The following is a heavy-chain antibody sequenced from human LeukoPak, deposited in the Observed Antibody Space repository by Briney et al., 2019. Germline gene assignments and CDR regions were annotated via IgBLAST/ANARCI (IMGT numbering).Heavy chain of an antibody. D-gene: IGHD3-16*01. CDR3: ARRTVPKYYYYFGMDV. Sequence: SQTLSLTCTVSGGSISSGDYYWSWIRQPPGKGLEWIGYIYYSGSTYYNPSLKSRVTISVDTSKNQFSLKLSSVTAADTAVYYCARRTVPKYYYYFGMDVWGQGTTVTVSS. CDR2: IYYSGST. J-gene: IGHJ6*02. V-gene: IGHV4-30-4*01. CDR1: GGSISSGDYY.